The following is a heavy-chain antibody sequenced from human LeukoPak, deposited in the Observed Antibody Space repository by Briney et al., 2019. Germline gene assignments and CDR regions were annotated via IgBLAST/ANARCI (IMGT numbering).Heavy chain of an antibody. Sequence: PGGSLRLSCAASGFTFSSYAMPWVRQAPGKGLEWVAVISYDGSNKYYADSVKGRFTISRDNSKNTLYLQMNSLRAEDTAVYYCARDGAWNSGSYDYWGQGTLVTVSS. V-gene: IGHV3-30-3*01. CDR1: GFTFSSYA. CDR3: ARDGAWNSGSYDY. J-gene: IGHJ4*02. CDR2: ISYDGSNK. D-gene: IGHD3-10*01.